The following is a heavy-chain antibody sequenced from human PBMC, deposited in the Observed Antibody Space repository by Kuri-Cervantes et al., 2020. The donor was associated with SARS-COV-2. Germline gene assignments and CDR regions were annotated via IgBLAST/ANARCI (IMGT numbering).Heavy chain of an antibody. Sequence: SGPTLVKPTQTLTLTCTSSGFSLSTSGVGVGWIRQPPGKALEWLALIYWDDDKRYGPSLKSRLTISKDTSKSQVVLTMTNMDPVDTATYYCARIFADYDFWSGIDYWGQGTLVTVSS. CDR3: ARIFADYDFWSGIDY. J-gene: IGHJ4*02. D-gene: IGHD3-3*01. V-gene: IGHV2-5*05. CDR1: GFSLSTSGVG. CDR2: IYWDDDK.